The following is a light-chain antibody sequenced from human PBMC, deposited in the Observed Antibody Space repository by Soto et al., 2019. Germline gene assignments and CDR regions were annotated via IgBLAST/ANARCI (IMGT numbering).Light chain of an antibody. V-gene: IGKV1-5*03. Sequence: DIQMTQSPSSPSASVEDRVIITCLASQSISSWLAWYQQKPGKAPKLLIYKASSLESGVPSRFSGSGSGTEFTLTISSLQPDDFATYYCQQYNSYWTFGQGTKVDI. J-gene: IGKJ1*01. CDR1: QSISSW. CDR3: QQYNSYWT. CDR2: KAS.